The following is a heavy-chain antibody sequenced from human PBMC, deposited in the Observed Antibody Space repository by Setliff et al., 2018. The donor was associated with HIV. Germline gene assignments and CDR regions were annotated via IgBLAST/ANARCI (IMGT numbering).Heavy chain of an antibody. Sequence: SETLSLTCTVSGGSISSDDYYWNWIRQPPGKGLEWIGYITYSGSAYYNPSLKSRLTMSVDSSGNQFSLTLTSVTAADTAVYDCARAEMATIVAFDIWGQGTMVTVSS. CDR1: GGSISSDDYY. D-gene: IGHD5-12*01. J-gene: IGHJ3*02. CDR2: ITYSGSA. CDR3: ARAEMATIVAFDI. V-gene: IGHV4-30-4*08.